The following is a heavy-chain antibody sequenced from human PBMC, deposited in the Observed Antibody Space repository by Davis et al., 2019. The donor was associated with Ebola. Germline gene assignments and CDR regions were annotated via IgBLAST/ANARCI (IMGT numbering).Heavy chain of an antibody. Sequence: ASVKVSCKASGYTFSRYGISWVRQAPGQGLEWMGWISVNNGVTEYPHNLQGRVTMTRDTSISTAYMELSRLTSDDTAVYYCARGHNYGFEYWGQGTLVTVSS. CDR1: GYTFSRYG. CDR2: ISVNNGVT. CDR3: ARGHNYGFEY. D-gene: IGHD5-18*01. J-gene: IGHJ4*02. V-gene: IGHV1-18*01.